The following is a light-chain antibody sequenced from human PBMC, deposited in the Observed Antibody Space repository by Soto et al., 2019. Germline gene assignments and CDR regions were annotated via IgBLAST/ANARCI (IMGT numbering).Light chain of an antibody. CDR3: QSYDSGRSGSNV. V-gene: IGLV1-40*01. CDR2: GNS. Sequence: QSALTQPPSVSGAPGQWVTISCTGSSSNIGAGYDVHWYQQLPGTAPKLLIYGNSNRPSGVPDRFSGSKSGTSASLAITGLQAEDEADYYCQSYDSGRSGSNVFGTGTKVTVL. CDR1: SSNIGAGYD. J-gene: IGLJ1*01.